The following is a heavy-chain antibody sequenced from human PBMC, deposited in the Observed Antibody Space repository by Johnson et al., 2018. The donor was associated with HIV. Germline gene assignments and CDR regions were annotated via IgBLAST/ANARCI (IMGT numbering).Heavy chain of an antibody. CDR1: GFTFSSYA. J-gene: IGHJ3*02. Sequence: QEQLVESGGGVVQPGRSLRLSCAASGFTFSSYAMHWVRQAPGKGLEWVAVISYDGSNQFYADSVKGRFTISRDNSKNTLYLQMNSLRTEDTAMYYCARERGYFGNPAFDIWGQGTMVTVSS. CDR3: ARERGYFGNPAFDI. D-gene: IGHD4-23*01. CDR2: ISYDGSNQ. V-gene: IGHV3-30-3*01.